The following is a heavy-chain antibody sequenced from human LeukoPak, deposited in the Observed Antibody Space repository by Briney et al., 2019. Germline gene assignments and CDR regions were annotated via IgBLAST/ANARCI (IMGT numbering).Heavy chain of an antibody. CDR3: AKVGAAAGAAGRWYFDL. J-gene: IGHJ2*01. CDR2: ISGSGGST. D-gene: IGHD6-13*01. Sequence: GGSLRLSCAASGFTFSSYAMSWVRQAPGKGLEWVSAISGSGGSTYYADSVKGRFTISRDNSKNTLYLQMNSLRGEDTAVYYCAKVGAAAGAAGRWYFDLWGRGTLVTVSS. V-gene: IGHV3-23*01. CDR1: GFTFSSYA.